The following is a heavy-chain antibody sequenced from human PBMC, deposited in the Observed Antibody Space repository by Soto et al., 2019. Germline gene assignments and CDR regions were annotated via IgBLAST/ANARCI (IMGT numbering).Heavy chain of an antibody. CDR1: GGSFSGYY. J-gene: IGHJ5*02. D-gene: IGHD1-26*01. Sequence: QVQLQQWGAGLLKPSETLSLTCAVYGGSFSGYYWCWISQPQGKGLEWIGEINHSGSTNYNPSLKGRVTVSVDTSKNQFSLKLSSVTAADTAVYYFARDKVQWDPNRRWCDPWGQGTLVTFSS. CDR2: INHSGST. V-gene: IGHV4-34*01. CDR3: ARDKVQWDPNRRWCDP.